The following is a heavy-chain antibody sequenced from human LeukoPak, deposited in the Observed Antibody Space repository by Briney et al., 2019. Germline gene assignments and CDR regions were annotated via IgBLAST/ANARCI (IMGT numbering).Heavy chain of an antibody. CDR3: TRGAFFDTFDY. CDR2: IKSKTDGGTT. Sequence: GGSLRLSCAASGFTFSSYEMNWVRQAPGKGLEWVGRIKSKTDGGTTDYAAPVKGRFTISRDDSKNTLYLQMNSLKTEDTAVYYCTRGAFFDTFDYWGQGTLVTVSS. D-gene: IGHD5-18*01. CDR1: GFTFSSYE. V-gene: IGHV3-15*01. J-gene: IGHJ4*02.